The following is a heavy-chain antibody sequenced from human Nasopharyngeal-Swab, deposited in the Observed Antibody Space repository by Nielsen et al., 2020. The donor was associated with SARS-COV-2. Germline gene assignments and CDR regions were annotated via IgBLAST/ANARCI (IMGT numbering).Heavy chain of an antibody. Sequence: GGSRRPSCGGYGFTLSEYWMSWVRQSQEKGREWVANIKQDGTLKSYVDSVKGRFIISRDNAKNSLDLQMNSLRDEDTAVYYCVRNEIWGQGTLFTVS. CDR1: GFTLSEYW. V-gene: IGHV3-7*03. CDR2: IKQDGTLK. J-gene: IGHJ4*02. CDR3: VRNEI.